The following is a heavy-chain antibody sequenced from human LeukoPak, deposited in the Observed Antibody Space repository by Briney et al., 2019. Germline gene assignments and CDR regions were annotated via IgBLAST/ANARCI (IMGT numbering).Heavy chain of an antibody. V-gene: IGHV3-30*03. D-gene: IGHD3-22*01. CDR1: GFTFSNYA. J-gene: IGHJ3*02. Sequence: PGGSLRLSCAVFGFTFSNYAMHWVRQAPGKGLEWVAVISYDGSNKYYADSVKGRFTISRDNSKNTVYLQVNSLRVEDTAVFYCARGRWYDSSGSDAFDIWGQGTMVTVSS. CDR3: ARGRWYDSSGSDAFDI. CDR2: ISYDGSNK.